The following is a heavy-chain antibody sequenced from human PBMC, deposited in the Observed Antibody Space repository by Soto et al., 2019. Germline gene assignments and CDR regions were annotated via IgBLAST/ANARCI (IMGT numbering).Heavy chain of an antibody. CDR2: IIPIFGTA. Sequence: ASLKVACKAAGFTFSSYAISCGRQAPGQGLELIGGIIPIFGTANYAQKFQGRVTITADESTSTAYMELSSLRSEDTAVYYCASCPSSNRFDYWGQGTLVTVSS. CDR3: ASCPSSNRFDY. J-gene: IGHJ4*02. V-gene: IGHV1-69*13. CDR1: GFTFSSYA. D-gene: IGHD4-4*01.